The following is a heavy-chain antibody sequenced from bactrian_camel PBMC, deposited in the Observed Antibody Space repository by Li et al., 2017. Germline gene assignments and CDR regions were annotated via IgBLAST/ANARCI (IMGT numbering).Heavy chain of an antibody. CDR3: AASGGQLGRWCYEFPVNWVSWLYN. Sequence: QVLLVESGGGSVQAGGSLRLSCAASGYQWSDNSMGWFRQAPGKEREGVAAIETGARSTYYADSVKGRFTISQDGAKNTLYLHMNNLKPEDTAMYHCAASGGQLGRWCYEFPVNWVSWLYNWGQGTQVTVS. V-gene: IGHV3S54*01. CDR2: IETGARST. D-gene: IGHD3*01. CDR1: GYQWSDNS. J-gene: IGHJ4*01.